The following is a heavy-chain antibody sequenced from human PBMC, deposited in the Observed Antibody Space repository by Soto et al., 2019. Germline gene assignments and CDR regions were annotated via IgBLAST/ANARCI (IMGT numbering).Heavy chain of an antibody. CDR2: IYPGDSDT. Sequence: GESLKISCKGSGYSFTSYWIGWVLQIPWKGLAWMGIIYPGDSDTRYRPSFQGQVTISADKSISTAYLQWSSLKASDTAIYYCAIFPALAGTLDHLSYCGQGTSVLVSS. J-gene: IGHJ1*01. CDR1: GYSFTSYW. V-gene: IGHV5-51*01. CDR3: AIFPALAGTLDHLSY. D-gene: IGHD6-19*01.